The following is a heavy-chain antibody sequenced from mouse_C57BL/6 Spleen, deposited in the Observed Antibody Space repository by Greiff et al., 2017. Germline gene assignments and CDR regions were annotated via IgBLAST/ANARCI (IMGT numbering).Heavy chain of an antibody. CDR3: ARDYYYGSSGDY. V-gene: IGHV1-80*01. CDR2: IYPGDGDT. Sequence: VQLQESGAELVKPGASVKISCKASGYAFSSYWMNWVKQRPGKGLEWIGQIYPGDGDTNYNGKFKGKATLTADKSSSTAYMQLSSLTSEDSAVYFCARDYYYGSSGDYWGQGTTLTVSS. CDR1: GYAFSSYW. J-gene: IGHJ2*01. D-gene: IGHD1-1*01.